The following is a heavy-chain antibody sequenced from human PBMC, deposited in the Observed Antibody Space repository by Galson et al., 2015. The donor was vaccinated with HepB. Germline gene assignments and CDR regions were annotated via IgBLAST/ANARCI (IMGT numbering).Heavy chain of an antibody. D-gene: IGHD4-11*01. CDR2: IYYSGST. CDR3: ARDDYSNFSPGGAFDI. V-gene: IGHV4-31*03. J-gene: IGHJ3*02. Sequence: TLSLTCTVSGGSISSGGYYWSWIRQHPGKGLEWIGYIYYSGSTYYNPSLKSRVTISVDTSKNQFSLKLSSVTAADTAVYYCARDDYSNFSPGGAFDIWGQGTMVTVSS. CDR1: GGSISSGGYY.